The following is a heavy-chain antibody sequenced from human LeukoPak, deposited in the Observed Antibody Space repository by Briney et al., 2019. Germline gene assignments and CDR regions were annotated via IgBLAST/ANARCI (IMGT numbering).Heavy chain of an antibody. V-gene: IGHV3-15*01. J-gene: IGHJ4*02. CDR2: IKSKTDGGTT. Sequence: PGGSLRLSCAASGFTFSNAWMSWVRQAPGKGLEWVGRIKSKTDGGTTDYAAPVKGRFTISRDDSKNTLYLQMNSLKTEDTAVYYCTTVPYSSSPVASDYWGQGTLVTVSS. CDR3: TTVPYSSSPVASDY. CDR1: GFTFSNAW. D-gene: IGHD6-13*01.